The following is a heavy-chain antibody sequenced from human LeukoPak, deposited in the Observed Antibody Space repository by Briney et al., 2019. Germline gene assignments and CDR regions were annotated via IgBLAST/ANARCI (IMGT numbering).Heavy chain of an antibody. CDR2: IIPIFGTA. Sequence: GSSVKVSCKASGGTFSSYAISWVRQAPGQGLEWMGGIIPIFGTANYAQKFQGRVTITADESTSTAYMELSSLRSEDTAVYYCARVRSSIAARQGVLDYWGQGTLVTVSS. CDR1: GGTFSSYA. D-gene: IGHD6-6*01. J-gene: IGHJ4*02. V-gene: IGHV1-69*01. CDR3: ARVRSSIAARQGVLDY.